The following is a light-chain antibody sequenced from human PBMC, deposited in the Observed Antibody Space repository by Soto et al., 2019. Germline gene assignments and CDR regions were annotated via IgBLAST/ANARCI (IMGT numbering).Light chain of an antibody. CDR1: SNDVGSYNL. CDR2: EVS. V-gene: IGLV2-23*02. CDR3: CSYASSSTWV. Sequence: QSVLTQPASVSGSPGQSITISCTGTSNDVGSYNLVSRYQQHPGKAPKLMIYEVSKRPSGVSNRFSGSKSDNTASLTISGLQAEDEADYNCCSYASSSTWVFVGGTKLTVL. J-gene: IGLJ3*02.